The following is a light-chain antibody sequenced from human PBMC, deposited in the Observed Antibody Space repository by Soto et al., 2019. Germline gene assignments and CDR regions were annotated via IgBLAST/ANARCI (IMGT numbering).Light chain of an antibody. Sequence: QSALTQPPSASGSPGQSVTISCTGTSSDGGGYNYVSWYQQHPGKAPKVMIYEVIKRPSGVPDRFSGSKSGNTASLTVSGLQAEDEAGYYCTSYAGSNIPFVFGTGTKLTVL. CDR1: SSDGGGYNY. CDR2: EVI. J-gene: IGLJ1*01. V-gene: IGLV2-8*01. CDR3: TSYAGSNIPFV.